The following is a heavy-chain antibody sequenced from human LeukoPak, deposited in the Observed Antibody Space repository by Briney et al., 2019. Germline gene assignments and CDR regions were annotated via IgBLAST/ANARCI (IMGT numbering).Heavy chain of an antibody. Sequence: GGSLRLSCAASGFTFSSYSMNWVRQAPGKGLEWVSSISSSSSYIYYADSVKGRFTISRDNAKNSLYLQMNSLRAEDTAVYYCARMRYSSSPPFDYWGQGTLVTVSS. CDR2: ISSSSSYI. J-gene: IGHJ4*02. CDR1: GFTFSSYS. CDR3: ARMRYSSSPPFDY. D-gene: IGHD6-6*01. V-gene: IGHV3-21*01.